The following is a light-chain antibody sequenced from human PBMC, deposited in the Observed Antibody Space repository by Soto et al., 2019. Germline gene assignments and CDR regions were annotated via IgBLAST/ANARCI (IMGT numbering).Light chain of an antibody. V-gene: IGKV3-15*01. Sequence: EGVMTQSPATLSLSPGEGATLSCRASQSVGGDVAWHQQKPGQAPRLLIFGATTRPTGVPARFSGSGSVTEFTLTISSLQSDDSGVYYCQQYNKWPLTFGGGTKVEIK. CDR1: QSVGGD. CDR2: GAT. CDR3: QQYNKWPLT. J-gene: IGKJ4*01.